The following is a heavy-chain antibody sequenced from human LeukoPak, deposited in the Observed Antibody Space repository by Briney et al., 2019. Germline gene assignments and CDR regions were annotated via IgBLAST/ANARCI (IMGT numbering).Heavy chain of an antibody. D-gene: IGHD1-26*01. CDR3: VRDLGGRSGH. CDR1: GFTFSSNW. V-gene: IGHV3-74*01. J-gene: IGHJ4*02. Sequence: GGSLRLSCAASGFTFSSNWMHWVRQAPGKGLVWVSRIKEDGSTTNYADSVKGRSTIFRDNAKNTLYLQMNSLRAEDTAVYYCVRDLGGRSGHWGQGTLVTVSS. CDR2: IKEDGSTT.